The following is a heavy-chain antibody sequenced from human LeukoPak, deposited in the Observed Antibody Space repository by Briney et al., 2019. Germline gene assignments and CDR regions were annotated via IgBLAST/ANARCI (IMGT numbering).Heavy chain of an antibody. CDR2: INTNTGSP. V-gene: IGHV7-4-1*02. J-gene: IGHJ4*02. CDR3: GRDPRLGIRGYTYGYIDY. Sequence: ASVKVSCKTSGYSFSSYTISWVRQAPGQRLEWMGWINTNTGSPTYAHSFTGRYVFSWDTSVSTAYLVISGLTADDTAVYFCGRDPRLGIRGYTYGYIDYWGQGTLVTVSS. CDR1: GYSFSSYT. D-gene: IGHD5-18*01.